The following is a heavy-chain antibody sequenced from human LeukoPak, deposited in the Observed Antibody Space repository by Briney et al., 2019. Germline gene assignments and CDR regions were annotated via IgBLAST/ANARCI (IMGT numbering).Heavy chain of an antibody. V-gene: IGHV3-30*04. Sequence: GGSLRLSCVVSGFNFDNFAMHWVRQPLGKGLEWVAVISYDGSNKYYADSVKGRFTISRDNSKNTLYLQMNSLRAGDTAVYYCAKDKGWLQQDYYFDYWGQGTLVTVSS. D-gene: IGHD5-24*01. CDR1: GFNFDNFA. CDR2: ISYDGSNK. J-gene: IGHJ4*02. CDR3: AKDKGWLQQDYYFDY.